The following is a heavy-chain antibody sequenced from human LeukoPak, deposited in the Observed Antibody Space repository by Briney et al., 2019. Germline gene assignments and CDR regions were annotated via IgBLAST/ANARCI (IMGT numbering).Heavy chain of an antibody. J-gene: IGHJ4*02. CDR2: ISSSSSYI. CDR1: GFTFSSYS. Sequence: GGSLRLSCAASGFTFSSYSMNWVRQAPGKGLEWVSSISSSSSYIYYADSVKGRLTISRDNAKNSLYLQMNSLRAEDTAVYYCARDPGSSSSTGYFDYWGQGTLVTVSS. D-gene: IGHD6-13*01. CDR3: ARDPGSSSSTGYFDY. V-gene: IGHV3-21*01.